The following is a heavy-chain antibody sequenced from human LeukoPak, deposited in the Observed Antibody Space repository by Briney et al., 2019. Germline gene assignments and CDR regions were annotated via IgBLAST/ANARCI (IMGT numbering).Heavy chain of an antibody. V-gene: IGHV1-18*01. CDR2: ISVYNGNT. J-gene: IGHJ4*02. CDR3: ARAGSAPDFWSGYWASYYFDY. Sequence: ASVKVSCKTSGYTFTSYGISWVRQAPGQGLEWMGWISVYNGNTNYAQKVQGRVTMTTDTSTSTAYMELRSLRYDDTAVYYCARAGSAPDFWSGYWASYYFDYWGQGTLVTVSS. D-gene: IGHD3-3*01. CDR1: GYTFTSYG.